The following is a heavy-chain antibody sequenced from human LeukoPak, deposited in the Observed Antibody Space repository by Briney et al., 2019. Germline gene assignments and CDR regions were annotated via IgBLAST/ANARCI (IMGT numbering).Heavy chain of an antibody. CDR1: GYSISSGYY. Sequence: SETLSLTCAVSGYSISSGYYWGWIRQPPGKGLEWIGNIYHSGSTDYNPSLKSRVTISVDTSKNQFSLKLSSVTAADTAVYYCARGQSYYDSSGYYDYWGQGTLVTVSS. CDR3: ARGQSYYDSSGYYDY. D-gene: IGHD3-22*01. V-gene: IGHV4-38-2*01. J-gene: IGHJ4*02. CDR2: IYHSGST.